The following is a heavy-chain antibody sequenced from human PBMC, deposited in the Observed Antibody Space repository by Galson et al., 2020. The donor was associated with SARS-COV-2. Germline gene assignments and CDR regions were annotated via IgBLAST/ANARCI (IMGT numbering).Heavy chain of an antibody. CDR2: ISGSAGSN. V-gene: IGHV3-23*01. CDR3: ARDREYGYGFPRD. D-gene: IGHD5-18*01. CDR1: GFTFSDFA. Sequence: GESLKISCAASGFTFSDFAMSWVRQTPEKGLQWVSVISGSAGSNDYADSVKGRFTISRDNSRNTLYLQMDSLRAEDTAVYYCARDREYGYGFPRDWGQGTLVTVSS. J-gene: IGHJ4*02.